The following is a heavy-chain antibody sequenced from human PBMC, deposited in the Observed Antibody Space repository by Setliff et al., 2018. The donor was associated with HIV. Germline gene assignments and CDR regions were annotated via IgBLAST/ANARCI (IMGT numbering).Heavy chain of an antibody. CDR2: VDPEDGET. D-gene: IGHD2-15*01. J-gene: IGHJ5*02. CDR3: ATDACTIDACYSSGGP. CDR1: GYTFIDHN. V-gene: IGHV1-69-2*01. Sequence: ASVKVSCKASGYTFIDHNIHWVQQAPGKGLEWMGRVDPEDGETIYAEKFRGRVTITADTSTDTAYLKLSSLRSEDTAVYYCATDACTIDACYSSGGPWGQGTLVTVSS.